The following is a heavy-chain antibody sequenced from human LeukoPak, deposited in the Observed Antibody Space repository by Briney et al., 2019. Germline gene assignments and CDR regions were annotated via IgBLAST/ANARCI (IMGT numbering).Heavy chain of an antibody. V-gene: IGHV1-8*03. CDR2: MNPNSGNT. Sequence: ASVKVSCKASGYTFTSYDINWVRQATGQGLEWMGWMNPNSGNTGSAQRFQGRVTITRNTSISTAYMELSSLRSEDTAVYYCARGSGITIFGVQYYYYMDVWGKGTTVTVSS. J-gene: IGHJ6*03. CDR1: GYTFTSYD. D-gene: IGHD3-3*01. CDR3: ARGSGITIFGVQYYYYMDV.